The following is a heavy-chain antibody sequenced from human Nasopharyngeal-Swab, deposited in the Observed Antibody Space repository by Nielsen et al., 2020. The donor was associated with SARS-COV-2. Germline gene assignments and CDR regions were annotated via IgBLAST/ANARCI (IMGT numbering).Heavy chain of an antibody. V-gene: IGHV1-46*01. J-gene: IGHJ5*02. CDR3: ASESGGMAAPGKHFDP. Sequence: ASVKVSCKASGFTFSHYFMHWVRQAPGQGLEWMGVITPSGGATNYARKFRGRVTMTRDPSTSTVYLDLSRLKSEDAAVYFCASESGGMAAPGKHFDPWGQGTLVTVSS. CDR1: GFTFSHYF. D-gene: IGHD6-13*01. CDR2: ITPSGGAT.